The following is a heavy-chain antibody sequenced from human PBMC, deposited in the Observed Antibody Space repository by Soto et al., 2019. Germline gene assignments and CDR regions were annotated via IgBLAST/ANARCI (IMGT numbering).Heavy chain of an antibody. Sequence: ETLSLTCAVSGDSISSMNWWSWVRQAPGKGLEWVSYIGIGSSTTYYADSVKGRFTISRDNAKNSLYLQMNSLRAEDTAVYYCARDQLYYNDISGRPLNAFDVWGQGTMVTVSS. V-gene: IGHV3-48*01. CDR1: GDSISSMNW. D-gene: IGHD3-22*01. J-gene: IGHJ3*01. CDR3: ARDQLYYNDISGRPLNAFDV. CDR2: IGIGSSTT.